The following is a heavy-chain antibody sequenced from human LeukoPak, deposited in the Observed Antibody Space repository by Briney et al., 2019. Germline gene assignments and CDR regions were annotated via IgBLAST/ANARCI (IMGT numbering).Heavy chain of an antibody. CDR1: GFTFSDYY. V-gene: IGHV3-11*01. D-gene: IGHD3-22*01. CDR3: ARFGSHYYDSSGYYYEY. CDR2: ISSSGSTI. J-gene: IGHJ4*02. Sequence: NPGGSLRLSCAASGFTFSDYYMSWIRQAPGKGLEWVSYISSSGSTIYYADSVKGRFTISRDNAKNSLYLQMNSLRAEDTAVYYCARFGSHYYDSSGYYYEYWGQGTLVTASS.